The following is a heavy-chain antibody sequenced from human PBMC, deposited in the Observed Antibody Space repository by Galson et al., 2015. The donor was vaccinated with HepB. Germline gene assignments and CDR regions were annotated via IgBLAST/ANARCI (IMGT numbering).Heavy chain of an antibody. Sequence: SLRLSCAASGFSFRDYGIHWVRQAPGQGLEWMTVISYDGSNTYYADSVKGRFTISRDNSKNTLYLQMNSLRAEDTAVYYCARSASRTLFGQSMDVWGQGTTVTVSS. CDR1: GFSFRDYG. J-gene: IGHJ6*02. V-gene: IGHV3-30*03. CDR2: ISYDGSNT. CDR3: ARSASRTLFGQSMDV. D-gene: IGHD3-3*01.